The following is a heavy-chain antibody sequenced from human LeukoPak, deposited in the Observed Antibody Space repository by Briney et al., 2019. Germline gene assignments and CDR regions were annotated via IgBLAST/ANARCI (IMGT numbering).Heavy chain of an antibody. J-gene: IGHJ4*02. CDR2: IRYDGSNK. D-gene: IGHD3-10*01. CDR1: GFTFSSYG. CDR3: ARADYYTSGTYRYYFDY. Sequence: PGGSLRLSCAASGFTFSSYGMHWVRQAPGKGLEWVAFIRYDGSNKYYADSVKGRFTISRDNSKNTLYLQMNSLRAEDTAVYYCARADYYTSGTYRYYFDYWGQGTLVTVSS. V-gene: IGHV3-30*02.